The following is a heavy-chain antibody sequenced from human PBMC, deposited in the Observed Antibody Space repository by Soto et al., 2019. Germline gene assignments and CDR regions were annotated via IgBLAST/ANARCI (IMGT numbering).Heavy chain of an antibody. Sequence: ASVKVSCKASGYTFTSYYMHWVRQVPGQGLEWMGIINPSGGSTSYAQKFQGRVTMTRDTSTSTVYMELSSLRSEDTAVYYCAREDYRVGFDYWGQGTLVTVSS. J-gene: IGHJ4*02. CDR2: INPSGGST. D-gene: IGHD4-4*01. V-gene: IGHV1-46*01. CDR3: AREDYRVGFDY. CDR1: GYTFTSYY.